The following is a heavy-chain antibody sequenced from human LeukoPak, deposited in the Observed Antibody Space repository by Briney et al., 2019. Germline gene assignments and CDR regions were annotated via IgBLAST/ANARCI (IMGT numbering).Heavy chain of an antibody. V-gene: IGHV4-59*01. D-gene: IGHD2-15*01. CDR2: LYYSGST. J-gene: IGHJ6*02. CDR3: ARGYSIGNNYHGMDV. CDR1: GGSISSYY. Sequence: SETLSLTCTVSGGSISSYYWSWIRQPPGKGLEWIGYLYYSGSTNYNPSLKSRVTISVDTSKNQFSLKLSSVTAADTAVYCCARGYSIGNNYHGMDVWGQGTTVTVSS.